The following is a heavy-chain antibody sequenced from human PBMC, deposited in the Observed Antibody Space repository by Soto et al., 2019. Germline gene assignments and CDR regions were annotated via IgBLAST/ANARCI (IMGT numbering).Heavy chain of an antibody. J-gene: IGHJ5*02. V-gene: IGHV1-69*01. CDR3: ARDLEGGNHPDNWFDP. CDR2: SIPIFGTA. D-gene: IGHD2-15*01. Sequence: QVQLVQSGAEVKKPGSSVKVSCKASGGTFSSYAISWVRQAPGQGLEWMGGSIPIFGTANYAQKFQGRVTITADESTSTAYMELSSLRSEDTAVYYCARDLEGGNHPDNWFDPWGQGTLVTVSS. CDR1: GGTFSSYA.